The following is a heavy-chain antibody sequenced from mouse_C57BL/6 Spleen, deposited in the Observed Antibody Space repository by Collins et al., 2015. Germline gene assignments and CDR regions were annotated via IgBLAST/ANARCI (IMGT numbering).Heavy chain of an antibody. CDR3: TRREIYYYGSSPYYFDY. CDR2: IDPETGGT. CDR1: GYTFTDYG. Sequence: QVQLQQSGAELVRPGASVTLSCKASGYTFTDYGMHWVKQTPVHGLEWIGAIDPETGGTAYNQKFKGKAILTADKSSSTAYMELRSLTSEDSAVYYCTRREIYYYGSSPYYFDYWGQGTTLTVSS. V-gene: IGHV1-15*01. J-gene: IGHJ2*01. D-gene: IGHD1-1*01.